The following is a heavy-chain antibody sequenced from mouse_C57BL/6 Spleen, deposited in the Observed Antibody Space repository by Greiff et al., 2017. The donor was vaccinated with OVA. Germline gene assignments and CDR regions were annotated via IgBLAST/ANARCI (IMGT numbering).Heavy chain of an antibody. J-gene: IGHJ4*01. D-gene: IGHD2-4*01. Sequence: QVHVQQSGAELVKPGASVKISCKASGYTFTDYYINWVKQRPGQGLEWIGKIGPGSGSTYYNEKFKGKATLTADKSSSTAYMQLSSLTSEDSAVYFCARSDDYDGGAMDYWGQGTSVTVSS. CDR3: ARSDDYDGGAMDY. V-gene: IGHV1-77*01. CDR2: IGPGSGST. CDR1: GYTFTDYY.